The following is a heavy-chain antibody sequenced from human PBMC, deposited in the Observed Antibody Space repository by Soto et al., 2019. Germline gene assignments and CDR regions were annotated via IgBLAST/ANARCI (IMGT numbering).Heavy chain of an antibody. Sequence: PGESLKISCAASGFSFRDYFMSWLRQAPGKGLEWVSYIGPYGKSIYYADSVKGRFTISRDDATKSLHLHMNSLRTDDTAVYYCARDDHTYGVYWGQGTQVTVSS. V-gene: IGHV3-11*01. CDR1: GFSFRDYF. CDR3: ARDDHTYGVY. D-gene: IGHD5-18*01. J-gene: IGHJ4*02. CDR2: IGPYGKSI.